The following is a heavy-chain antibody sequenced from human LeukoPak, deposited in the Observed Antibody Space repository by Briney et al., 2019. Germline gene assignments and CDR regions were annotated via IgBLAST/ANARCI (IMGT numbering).Heavy chain of an antibody. CDR3: ARRTGSGTYYSLFFDY. J-gene: IGHJ4*02. CDR2: IYPADSDT. Sequence: GESLKISCKASGYRFTAYWIGWVRQMPGKGLEWMGVIYPADSDTTYSPSFQGQVTISADKSNNIAYLEWDSLKASDSATYYCARRTGSGTYYSLFFDYWGQGVLVTVSS. D-gene: IGHD1-26*01. CDR1: GYRFTAYW. V-gene: IGHV5-51*01.